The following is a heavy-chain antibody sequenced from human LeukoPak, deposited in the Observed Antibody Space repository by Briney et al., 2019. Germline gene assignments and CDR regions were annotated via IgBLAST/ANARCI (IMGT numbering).Heavy chain of an antibody. Sequence: GGSLRLSCAVSGFTFSSSWMHWVRQAPGKGLVWVSHIKTDGSTTAYADSVKGRFTISRDNAKNTLYLQMNSLRAEDTAVYYCARRSSGSPPYYFDYWGQGTLVTVSS. V-gene: IGHV3-74*01. CDR3: ARRSSGSPPYYFDY. CDR1: GFTFSSSW. CDR2: IKTDGSTT. D-gene: IGHD1-26*01. J-gene: IGHJ4*02.